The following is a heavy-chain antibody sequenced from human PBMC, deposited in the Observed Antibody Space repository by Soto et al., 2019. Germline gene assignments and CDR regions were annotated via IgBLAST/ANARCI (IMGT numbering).Heavy chain of an antibody. J-gene: IGHJ4*02. CDR3: ARAKRAIAAAGTNSSARAAFFDY. CDR1: GYTFTGYY. D-gene: IGHD6-13*01. CDR2: INPNSGGT. Sequence: QVQLVQSGAEVKKPGASVKVSCKASGYTFTGYYMHWVRQAPGQGLEWMGWINPNSGGTNYAQKFQGRVTMSRDPSINTAYMELSRLRSDDTAVYYCARAKRAIAAAGTNSSARAAFFDYWGQGTLVTVSS. V-gene: IGHV1-2*02.